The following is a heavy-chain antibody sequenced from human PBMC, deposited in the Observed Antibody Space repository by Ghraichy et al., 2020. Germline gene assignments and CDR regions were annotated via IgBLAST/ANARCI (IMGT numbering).Heavy chain of an antibody. CDR1: GGSISSSSYY. Sequence: SETLSLTCTVSGGSISSSSYYWGWIRQPPGKGLEWIGSIYYSGSTYYNPSLKSRVTISVDTSKNQFSLKLSSVTAADTAAYYCARRRITIFGVVRTPDYYYGMDVWGQGTTVTVSS. D-gene: IGHD3-3*01. V-gene: IGHV4-39*01. CDR2: IYYSGST. J-gene: IGHJ6*02. CDR3: ARRRITIFGVVRTPDYYYGMDV.